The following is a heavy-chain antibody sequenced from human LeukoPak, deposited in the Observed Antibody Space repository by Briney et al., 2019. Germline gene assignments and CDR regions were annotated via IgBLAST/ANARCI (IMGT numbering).Heavy chain of an antibody. CDR2: IFPGDSNI. Sequence: GESLKISCKVSGYSFTSYWIGWVRQMPGKGLEWMGIIFPGDSNIRYGPSFQGQVTISADKSISTVYLQWGSLKASDTAMYYCARQPGAGWFDPWGQGTLVTVSS. J-gene: IGHJ5*02. V-gene: IGHV5-51*01. D-gene: IGHD3-10*01. CDR3: ARQPGAGWFDP. CDR1: GYSFTSYW.